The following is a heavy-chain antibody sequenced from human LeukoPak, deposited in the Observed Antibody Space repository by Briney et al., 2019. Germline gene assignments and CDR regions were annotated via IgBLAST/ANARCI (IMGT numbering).Heavy chain of an antibody. CDR2: ISTSGST. Sequence: SETLSLTCTVSGGSISSYYWSWIRQPAGKGLEWIGRISTSGSTNYNPSLKSRVTMSVDTSKNQFSLKLSSVTAADTAVYYCARRGYPRDAFDIWGQGTMVTVSS. CDR1: GGSISSYY. V-gene: IGHV4-4*07. CDR3: ARRGYPRDAFDI. J-gene: IGHJ3*02. D-gene: IGHD5-18*01.